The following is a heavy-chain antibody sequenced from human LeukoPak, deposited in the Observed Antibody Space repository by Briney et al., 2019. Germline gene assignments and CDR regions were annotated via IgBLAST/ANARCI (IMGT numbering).Heavy chain of an antibody. J-gene: IGHJ6*04. D-gene: IGHD3-10*02. CDR1: GFTFSDHY. CDR2: ISSSGTTI. CDR3: AELGITMIGGV. V-gene: IGHV3-11*04. Sequence: NSGGSLRLSCAASGFTFSDHYMSWIRQAPGKGLEWLSYISSSGTTIYYADSVKGRFTISRDNAKNSLYLQMNSLRAEDTAVYYCAELGITMIGGVWGKGTTVTISS.